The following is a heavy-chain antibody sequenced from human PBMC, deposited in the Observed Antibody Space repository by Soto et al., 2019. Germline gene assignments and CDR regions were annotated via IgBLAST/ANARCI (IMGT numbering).Heavy chain of an antibody. CDR1: GFTFSSYA. CDR3: AKDSGTGSGSYYYYYYMDV. D-gene: IGHD3-10*01. V-gene: IGHV3-23*01. CDR2: ISGSGGST. J-gene: IGHJ6*03. Sequence: GGSLRLSCAASGFTFSSYAMSWVRQAPGKGLEWVSAISGSGGSTYYADSVKGRFTISRDNSKNTLYLQMNSLRAEDTAVYYCAKDSGTGSGSYYYYYYMDVWGKGTMVTVSS.